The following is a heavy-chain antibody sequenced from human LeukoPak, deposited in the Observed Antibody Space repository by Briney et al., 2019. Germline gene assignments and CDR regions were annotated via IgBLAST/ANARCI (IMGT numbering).Heavy chain of an antibody. CDR1: GFTFSTFA. V-gene: IGHV3-23*01. Sequence: GGSLRLSCAASGFTFSTFAMIWVRQPPGKGLEWVSSIFPSGGEIHYADSVRGRFTISRDNSKNTPYLQMNSLRAEDTAVYYCAKGRGWEASYYYYYMDVWGKGTTVTISS. J-gene: IGHJ6*03. CDR2: IFPSGGEI. CDR3: AKGRGWEASYYYYYMDV. D-gene: IGHD1-26*01.